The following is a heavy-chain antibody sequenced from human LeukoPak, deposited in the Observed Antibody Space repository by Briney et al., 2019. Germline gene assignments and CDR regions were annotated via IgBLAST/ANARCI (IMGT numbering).Heavy chain of an antibody. D-gene: IGHD2-15*01. CDR1: GFTFDDYA. Sequence: PGRSLRLSCAASGFTFDDYAMHWVRQAPGKGLEWVSGISWNSGSIGYADSVKGRFTISRDNAKNSLYLQMNSLRAEDTALYYCAKDDGYCSGGSCYSIDYWGQGTLVTVSS. CDR2: ISWNSGSI. CDR3: AKDDGYCSGGSCYSIDY. V-gene: IGHV3-9*01. J-gene: IGHJ4*02.